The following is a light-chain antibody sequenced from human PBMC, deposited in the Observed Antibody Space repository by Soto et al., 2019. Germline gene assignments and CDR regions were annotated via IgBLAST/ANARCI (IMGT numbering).Light chain of an antibody. CDR2: EVT. Sequence: QSVLTQPPSASGSPGQSVTISCTGTSGDVGGYDYVSWYQQHPGKAPKLMIYEVTKRPLGVPDRFSGSKSGNTASLTVSGLQAEDEADYYCSSYAGSDNPYVFGTGTRHRP. V-gene: IGLV2-8*01. J-gene: IGLJ1*01. CDR1: SGDVGGYDY. CDR3: SSYAGSDNPYV.